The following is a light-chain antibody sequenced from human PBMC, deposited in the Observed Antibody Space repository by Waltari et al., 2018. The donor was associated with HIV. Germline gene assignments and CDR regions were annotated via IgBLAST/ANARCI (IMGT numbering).Light chain of an antibody. V-gene: IGLV1-47*01. CDR2: RNN. CDR1: SSNIGSHY. J-gene: IGLJ3*02. Sequence: QSVLTQPPSASGTPGQRVTISCSGSSSNIGSHYVFWYQQLPGTAPKLLIYRNNQRPSGVPDRFSGSKSGTLASLAISGLRSEDEADYYCAAWDDSLSAWVFGGGTKLTVL. CDR3: AAWDDSLSAWV.